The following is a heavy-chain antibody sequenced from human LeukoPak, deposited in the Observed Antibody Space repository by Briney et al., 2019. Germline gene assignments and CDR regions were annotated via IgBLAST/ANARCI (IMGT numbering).Heavy chain of an antibody. D-gene: IGHD6-13*01. CDR3: VRDSIAAAAFDY. Sequence: GGSLRLSCAASGFTFSSYSMNWVRQAPGKGLEWVSSISSSSSYIYYADSVKGRFTISRDNAKNSLYLQMNSLRAEDTAVYYCVRDSIAAAAFDYWGQGTLVTVSS. CDR1: GFTFSSYS. J-gene: IGHJ4*02. V-gene: IGHV3-21*01. CDR2: ISSSSSYI.